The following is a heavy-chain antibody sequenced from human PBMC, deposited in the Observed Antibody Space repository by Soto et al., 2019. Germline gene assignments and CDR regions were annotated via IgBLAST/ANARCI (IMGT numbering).Heavy chain of an antibody. Sequence: PGGSLRLSCEASGFTFSRVSMNWVRQVPGKGLEWVSGISGSGGITYYADSVKGRFTISRDNSNNTLFLQMHSLRADDTAVYYCAKSLSASPNYFFDSWGQGTLVTVSS. CDR3: AKSLSASPNYFFDS. V-gene: IGHV3-23*01. D-gene: IGHD1-1*01. CDR2: ISGSGGIT. J-gene: IGHJ4*02. CDR1: GFTFSRVS.